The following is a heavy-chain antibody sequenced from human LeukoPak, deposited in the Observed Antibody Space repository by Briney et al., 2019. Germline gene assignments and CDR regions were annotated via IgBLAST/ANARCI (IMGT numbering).Heavy chain of an antibody. Sequence: SETLSLTCAVYGGSFSGYYRSWIRQPPGKGLDWIGEINHSGSTNYNPSLKSRVTISVDTSKNQFSLKLSSVTAADTAVYYCARGRSGYYSRGGELDYWGQGTLVTVSS. D-gene: IGHD3-22*01. CDR3: ARGRSGYYSRGGELDY. V-gene: IGHV4-34*01. CDR1: GGSFSGYY. CDR2: INHSGST. J-gene: IGHJ4*02.